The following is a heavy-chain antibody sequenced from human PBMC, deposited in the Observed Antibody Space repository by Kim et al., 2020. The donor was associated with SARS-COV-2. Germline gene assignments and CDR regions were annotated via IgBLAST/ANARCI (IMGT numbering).Heavy chain of an antibody. D-gene: IGHD1-26*01. V-gene: IGHV1-2*02. J-gene: IGHJ6*02. CDR2: INPNSGGT. Sequence: ASVKVSCKASGYTFTGYYMHWVRQAPGQGLEWMGWINPNSGGTNYAQKFQGRVTMTRDTSISTAYMELSRLRSDDTAVYYCAILRGWELLSFYYYYGMDVWGQGTTVTVSS. CDR1: GYTFTGYY. CDR3: AILRGWELLSFYYYYGMDV.